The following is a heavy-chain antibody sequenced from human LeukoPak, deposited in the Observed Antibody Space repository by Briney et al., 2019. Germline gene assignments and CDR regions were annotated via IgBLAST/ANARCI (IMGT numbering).Heavy chain of an antibody. CDR2: MNPNSGNT. V-gene: IGHV1-8*01. CDR1: GYTFTRYD. D-gene: IGHD2-15*01. J-gene: IGHJ3*02. CDR3: ARGEVAALLDAFDI. Sequence: GASVKVSFKASGYTFTRYDINWVRQAPGQGGEGMGWMNPNSGNTGYSQKFQGRVTMTRNTSISTAYMELSSLRSEDTAVYYCARGEVAALLDAFDIWGQGTMVTVSS.